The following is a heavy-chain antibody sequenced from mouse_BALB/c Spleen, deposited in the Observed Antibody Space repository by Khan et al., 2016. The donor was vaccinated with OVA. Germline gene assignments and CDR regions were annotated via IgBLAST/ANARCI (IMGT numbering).Heavy chain of an antibody. CDR3: ARNDEYDEGLAY. J-gene: IGHJ3*01. CDR1: GFSLTSYG. CDR2: IWSGGSI. D-gene: IGHD2-4*01. V-gene: IGHV2-2*02. Sequence: VKLLESGPGLVQPSQSLSITCTVSGFSLTSYGVHWVRQSPGKGLEWLGVIWSGGSIDYSAAFISRLSISKDNSKSQVFFKMNSLQANDTAIYYCARNDEYDEGLAYWGQGTLVTVSA.